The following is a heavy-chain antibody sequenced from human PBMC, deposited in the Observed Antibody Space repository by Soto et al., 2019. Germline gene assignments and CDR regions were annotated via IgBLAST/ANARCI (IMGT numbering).Heavy chain of an antibody. Sequence: QVQLVQSGAEVKKPGASVKVSCKASGYTFSHYYIHWVRQAPGQGLEWMGMLNPVGGGTTYEQKFXXXVTMTXXTSAAXVXXXXSSVMSEDTXVYYCARPGFFGEFYFAYWGQGTLVTVS. CDR1: GYTFSHYY. CDR3: ARPGFFGEFYFAY. CDR2: LNPVGGGT. V-gene: IGHV1-46*01. D-gene: IGHD3-10*01. J-gene: IGHJ4*02.